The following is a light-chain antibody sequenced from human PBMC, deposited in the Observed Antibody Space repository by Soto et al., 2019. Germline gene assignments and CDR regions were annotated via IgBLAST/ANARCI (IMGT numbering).Light chain of an antibody. J-gene: IGKJ4*01. CDR2: SAS. CDR1: QSISYS. Sequence: DIQMTQSPSSXSASVGDRVTIVCRASQSISYSLNWYQQKPGKAPNLLVYSASSLQSGVPSKFSGSGSGTDFTLTISSLQPEDFAIYYCQQNYSAPLTFGGGTKVEIK. V-gene: IGKV1-39*01. CDR3: QQNYSAPLT.